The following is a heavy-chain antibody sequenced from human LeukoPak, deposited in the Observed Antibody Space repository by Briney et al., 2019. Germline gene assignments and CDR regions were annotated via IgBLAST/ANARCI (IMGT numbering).Heavy chain of an antibody. CDR1: GFTFSSYS. CDR3: ARDSSGWTGLDYYYMDV. CDR2: ISSSSSYT. J-gene: IGHJ6*03. D-gene: IGHD6-19*01. V-gene: IGHV3-21*01. Sequence: GGSLRLSCAASGFTFSSYSMNWVRQAPGKGLEWVSSISSSSSYTYYADSVKGRFTISRDNAKNSLYLQMNSLRAEDTAVYYCARDSSGWTGLDYYYMDVWGKGTTVTVSS.